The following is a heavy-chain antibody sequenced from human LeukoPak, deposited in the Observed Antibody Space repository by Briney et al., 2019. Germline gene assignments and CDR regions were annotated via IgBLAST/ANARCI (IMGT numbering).Heavy chain of an antibody. D-gene: IGHD2-2*01. V-gene: IGHV3-15*01. J-gene: IGHJ4*02. CDR2: IKSKTDGGTT. CDR1: GFTFSNAW. Sequence: PGGSLRLSCAASGFTFSNAWMSWVRQAPGKGLEWVGRIKSKTDGGTTDYAAPVKGRFTISREDSKNTVDLQMNSLKTEDTAVYYCTTGPAVVVPAAIDYWGQGTLVTVSS. CDR3: TTGPAVVVPAAIDY.